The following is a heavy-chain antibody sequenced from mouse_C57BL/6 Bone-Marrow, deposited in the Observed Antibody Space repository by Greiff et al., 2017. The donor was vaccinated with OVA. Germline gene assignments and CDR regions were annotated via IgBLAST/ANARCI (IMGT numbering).Heavy chain of an antibody. CDR2: ISSGGSYT. CDR3: ARLRWLMFVDY. CDR1: GFTFSSYG. J-gene: IGHJ4*01. D-gene: IGHD2-3*01. Sequence: EVKLVESGGDLVKPGGSLKLSCAASGFTFSSYGMSWVRQTPDKRLEWVATISSGGSYTYYPDSVKGRFTISRDNAKNTLYLQMSSLKSEDTAMEYCARLRWLMFVDYWGQGTSVTVSS. V-gene: IGHV5-6*02.